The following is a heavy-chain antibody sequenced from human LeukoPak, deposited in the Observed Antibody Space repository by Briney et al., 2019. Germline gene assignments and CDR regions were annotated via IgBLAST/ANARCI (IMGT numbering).Heavy chain of an antibody. D-gene: IGHD1-26*01. CDR2: IYYSGST. CDR1: GGSFSGYY. Sequence: PSETLSLTCAVYGGSFSGYYWSWLRQPPGKGLDWSGYIYYSGSTNYNPSLKSRVTISVDTSKNQIFLKLSSVTAADTAVYYCARMRYSNGYYFDDYWGQGTLVTVSS. CDR3: ARMRYSNGYYFDDY. J-gene: IGHJ4*02. V-gene: IGHV4-59*01.